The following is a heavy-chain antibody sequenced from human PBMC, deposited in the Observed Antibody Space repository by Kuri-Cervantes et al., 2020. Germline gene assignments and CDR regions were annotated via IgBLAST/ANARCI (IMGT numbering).Heavy chain of an antibody. J-gene: IGHJ4*02. CDR2: IYYSGST. Sequence: SETLSLTCTVSGGSISSYYWSWIRQPPGKGLEWIGYIYYSGSTNYNPSLKSRVTISVDTSKNQFSLKLSTLRSEDTAVYYCAKRGYSYGELDYWGQGTLVTVSS. CDR1: GGSISSYY. D-gene: IGHD5-18*01. V-gene: IGHV4-59*01. CDR3: AKRGYSYGELDY.